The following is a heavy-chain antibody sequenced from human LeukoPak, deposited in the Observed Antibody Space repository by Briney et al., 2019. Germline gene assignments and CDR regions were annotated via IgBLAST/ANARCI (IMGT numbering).Heavy chain of an antibody. D-gene: IGHD2-8*01. CDR2: INPFSGAV. V-gene: IGHV1-69*01. CDR1: GDTSSKYI. CDR3: ATVNGLSYYYFDY. Sequence: RASVKVSCKSSGDTSSKYIISWIRQAPAQGLEWMGGINPFSGAVRYARNFEGRVTITADESASTVYMEMSGLRSEDTAVYYCATVNGLSYYYFDYWGQGTLVTVSS. J-gene: IGHJ4*02.